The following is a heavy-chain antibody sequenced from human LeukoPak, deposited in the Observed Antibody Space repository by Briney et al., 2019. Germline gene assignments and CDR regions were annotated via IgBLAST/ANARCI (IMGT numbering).Heavy chain of an antibody. D-gene: IGHD3-22*01. Sequence: SETLSLTCTVSGGSISSGDYYWSWIRQPPGKGLEWIGYIYYSGSTNYNPSLKSRVTISVDTSKNQFSLKLSSVTAADTAVYYCARSPSWYYDSSGYYLPYWYFDLWGRGTLVTVSS. CDR1: GGSISSGDYY. J-gene: IGHJ2*01. CDR3: ARSPSWYYDSSGYYLPYWYFDL. CDR2: IYYSGST. V-gene: IGHV4-61*08.